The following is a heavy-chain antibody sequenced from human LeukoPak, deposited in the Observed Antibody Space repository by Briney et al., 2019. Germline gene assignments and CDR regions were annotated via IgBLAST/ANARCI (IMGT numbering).Heavy chain of an antibody. CDR3: ATLGSFNIPWSAEYFQH. J-gene: IGHJ1*01. CDR2: ISGSGGST. CDR1: GFTFSSYA. Sequence: TGGSLRLSCAASGFTFSSYAMSWVRQAPGKGLEWVSAISGSGGSTYYADSVKGRFTISRDNSKNSLYLRMNSLRAEDTAVYYCATLGSFNIPWSAEYFQHWGQGTLVTVSS. D-gene: IGHD1-26*01. V-gene: IGHV3-23*01.